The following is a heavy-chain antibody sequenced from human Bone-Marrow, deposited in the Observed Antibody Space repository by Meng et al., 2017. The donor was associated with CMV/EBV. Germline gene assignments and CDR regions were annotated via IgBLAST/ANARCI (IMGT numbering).Heavy chain of an antibody. J-gene: IGHJ4*02. Sequence: SETLSLTCTVSGGSISDYYWSWIRQPPGKGLEWIGYIYYSGSTNYNPSLKSRVTISVDTSKNQLSLKLSSVTAADTAVYYCARVSYDFWSGYLFDYWGQGTLVTVSS. CDR2: IYYSGST. V-gene: IGHV4-59*01. CDR1: GGSISDYY. CDR3: ARVSYDFWSGYLFDY. D-gene: IGHD3-3*01.